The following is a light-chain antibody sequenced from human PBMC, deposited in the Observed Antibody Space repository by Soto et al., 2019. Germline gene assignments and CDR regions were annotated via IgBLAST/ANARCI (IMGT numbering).Light chain of an antibody. CDR2: GAS. CDR3: QQYGRSPWT. Sequence: EIVMTQSPATLSVSPGERATLSYRASQSVSSDLAWYHQKPGQAPRLLIYGASTRATGIPARFSGSGSGTDFILTISRLEPDDFAVYYCQQYGRSPWTFGQGTKVDIK. CDR1: QSVSSD. V-gene: IGKV3-20*01. J-gene: IGKJ1*01.